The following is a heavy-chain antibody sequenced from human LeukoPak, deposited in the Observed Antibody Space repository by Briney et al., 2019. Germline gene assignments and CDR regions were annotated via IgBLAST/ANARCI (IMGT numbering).Heavy chain of an antibody. J-gene: IGHJ4*02. V-gene: IGHV3-21*01. CDR3: ARQGYYYDSSGPDY. D-gene: IGHD3-22*01. CDR1: GFTFSSYS. Sequence: GGSLRLSCAASGFTFSSYSMNWVRQAPGRGLEWVSSISSSSSYIYYADSVKGRFTISRDNAKNSLYLQMNSLRAEDTAVYYCARQGYYYDSSGPDYWGQGTLVTVSS. CDR2: ISSSSSYI.